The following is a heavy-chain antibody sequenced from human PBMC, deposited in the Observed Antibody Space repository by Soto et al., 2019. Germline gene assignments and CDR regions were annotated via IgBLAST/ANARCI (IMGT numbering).Heavy chain of an antibody. CDR2: INHSGST. D-gene: IGHD3-3*01. CDR1: GGSFSGYY. J-gene: IGHJ4*02. Sequence: QVQLQQWGAGLLKPSETLSLTCAVYGGSFSGYYWSWIRQPPGKGLEWIGEINHSGSTNYNPSLKSRVTISVDTSKNQFSLKLSSVTAADTAVYYCARGGWLLSPTRFDYWGQGTLVTVSS. CDR3: ARGGWLLSPTRFDY. V-gene: IGHV4-34*01.